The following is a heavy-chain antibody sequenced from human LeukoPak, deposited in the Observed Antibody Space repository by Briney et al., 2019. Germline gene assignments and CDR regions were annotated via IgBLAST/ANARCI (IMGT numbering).Heavy chain of an antibody. V-gene: IGHV1-2*02. CDR2: INPNSGGT. CDR1: GYTFTGYY. D-gene: IGHD5-12*01. Sequence: ASVKVPCKASGYTFTGYYMHWVRQAPGQGLEWMGWINPNSGGTNYAQKFQGRVTMTRDTSISTAYMELSRLRSDDTAVYYCARDPSGYDGPYYFDYWGQGALVTVSS. J-gene: IGHJ4*02. CDR3: ARDPSGYDGPYYFDY.